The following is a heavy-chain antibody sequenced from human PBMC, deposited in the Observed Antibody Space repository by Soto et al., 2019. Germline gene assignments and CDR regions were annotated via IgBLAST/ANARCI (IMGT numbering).Heavy chain of an antibody. V-gene: IGHV3-74*01. Sequence: GGSLRLSCEASGLTFSSYWMHWVRQAPGKGLVWVSRIGSDGSNTAYADSVKGRFTISRDNAKSTLYLQMNSLRAEDTAVYYRARSHNYGSNSMGWWGQGTLVTVSS. CDR2: IGSDGSNT. CDR1: GLTFSSYW. CDR3: ARSHNYGSNSMGW. J-gene: IGHJ4*02. D-gene: IGHD4-17*01.